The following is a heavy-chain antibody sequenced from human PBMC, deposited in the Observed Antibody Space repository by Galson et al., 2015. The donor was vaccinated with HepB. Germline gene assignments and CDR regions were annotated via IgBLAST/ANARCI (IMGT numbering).Heavy chain of an antibody. D-gene: IGHD2-2*01. V-gene: IGHV3-11*03. Sequence: SLRLSCAASGFTFSDYYMSWIRQAPGKGLEWVSYISSSSSFITYADSVRGRFTISRDNAKDSLYLQMNSLRAEDTAVYYCARYCSSTSCHDYNWFDPWGQGTLVTVSS. CDR1: GFTFSDYY. CDR2: ISSSSSFI. CDR3: ARYCSSTSCHDYNWFDP. J-gene: IGHJ5*02.